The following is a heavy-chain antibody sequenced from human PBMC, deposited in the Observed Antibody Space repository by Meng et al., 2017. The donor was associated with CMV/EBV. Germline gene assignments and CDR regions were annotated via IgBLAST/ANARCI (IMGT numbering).Heavy chain of an antibody. CDR2: IYYSGTT. J-gene: IGHJ4*02. V-gene: IGHV4-30-4*01. D-gene: IGHD4-17*01. CDR3: ARVEDLGLTDGYYLRH. Sequence: QVQLRESGPGLVKPSQTLSHTCPVSGGAISSGDHYWSWLRQRPGKGLECIGYIYYSGTTHYNPSLKGRLTISLDTSKNHFSLELTSVTAADTAVYYCARVEDLGLTDGYYLRHWGQGTLVTVSS. CDR1: GGAISSGDHY.